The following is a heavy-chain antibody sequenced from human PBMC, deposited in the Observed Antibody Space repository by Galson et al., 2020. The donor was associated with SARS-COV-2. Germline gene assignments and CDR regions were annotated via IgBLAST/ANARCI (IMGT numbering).Heavy chain of an antibody. CDR3: ARLGGSGRDYYYGMDV. Sequence: ASVKVSCKASGYTFTGYYMHWVRQAPGQGLEWMGWINPNSGGTNYAQKFQGRVTMTRDTSISTAYMELSRLRSDDTAGYYCARLGGSGRDYYYGMDVWGQGTTVTVSS. CDR1: GYTFTGYY. CDR2: INPNSGGT. V-gene: IGHV1-2*02. J-gene: IGHJ6*02. D-gene: IGHD3-10*01.